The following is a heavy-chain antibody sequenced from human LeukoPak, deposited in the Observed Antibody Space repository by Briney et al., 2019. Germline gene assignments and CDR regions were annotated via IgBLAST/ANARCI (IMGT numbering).Heavy chain of an antibody. CDR3: ARAKSVVITATQQEFDY. CDR2: INWNGDTR. J-gene: IGHJ4*02. D-gene: IGHD3-22*01. CDR1: GFTFDDYG. V-gene: IGHV3-20*04. Sequence: GGALRLSCAASGFTFDDYGLSWVRQTPGKGLEWVSAINWNGDTRAYADSVKGRFTISRDNAKNSLYLQMKSLRAEDAALYYCARAKSVVITATQQEFDYWGQGTLVTVSS.